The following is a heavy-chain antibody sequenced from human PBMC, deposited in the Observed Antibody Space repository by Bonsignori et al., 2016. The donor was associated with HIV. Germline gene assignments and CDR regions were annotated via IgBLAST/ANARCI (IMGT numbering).Heavy chain of an antibody. CDR3: ATYPYDFSEWLFGAFDY. V-gene: IGHV3-30*02. CDR1: GFSFSSYG. Sequence: GESLKISCAASGFSFSSYGMHWVRQAPGKGLEWVAFIPYDESNKYYADSVKGRFTISRDNSKNTLYLQLNSLRPEDTAVYYCATYPYDFSEWLFGAFDYWGQGTLVTVSS. D-gene: IGHD3-3*01. J-gene: IGHJ4*02. CDR2: IPYDESNK.